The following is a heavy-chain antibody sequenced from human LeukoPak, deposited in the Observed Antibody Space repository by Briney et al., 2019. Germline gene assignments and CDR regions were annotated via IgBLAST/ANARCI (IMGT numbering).Heavy chain of an antibody. CDR2: IYHSGST. D-gene: IGHD6-6*01. CDR1: GDSISTYY. J-gene: IGHJ1*01. CDR3: ARGGAARLHFQN. Sequence: SETLSLTCTVSGDSISTYYWNWIRQPPGKGLEWIGYIYHSGSTNYNPSLQSRVTISVDTSKNQFSLNLNSVTAADTAVYYCARGGAARLHFQNWGQGTLVTVSS. V-gene: IGHV4-59*01.